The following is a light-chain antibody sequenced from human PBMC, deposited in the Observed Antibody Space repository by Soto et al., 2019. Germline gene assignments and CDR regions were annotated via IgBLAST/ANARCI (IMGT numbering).Light chain of an antibody. Sequence: EIVLTQSPDTLSLSPGERATLSCRASQSVSSYLAWYQQKPGQAPRLLIYDASNRATGIPARFSGSGSGTDFTLTISRLDPEDFAVYYCQQRSNWPRKTFGQGTKLEIK. CDR3: QQRSNWPRKT. J-gene: IGKJ2*01. CDR2: DAS. CDR1: QSVSSY. V-gene: IGKV3-11*01.